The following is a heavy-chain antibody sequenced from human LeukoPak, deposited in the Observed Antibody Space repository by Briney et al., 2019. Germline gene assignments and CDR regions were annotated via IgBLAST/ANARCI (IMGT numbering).Heavy chain of an antibody. J-gene: IGHJ4*02. CDR3: AKRSVLSNSWYYFDN. D-gene: IGHD6-13*01. CDR1: GFTFSNSA. Sequence: GGSLRLSCAASGFTFSNSAMSWVRQAPGKGLEWVSVMSASGGSTYYADSVKGRFTISRDNSKNTVYLQMNSLRAEDTAVYYCAKRSVLSNSWYYFDNWGQGTLVTVSS. CDR2: MSASGGST. V-gene: IGHV3-23*01.